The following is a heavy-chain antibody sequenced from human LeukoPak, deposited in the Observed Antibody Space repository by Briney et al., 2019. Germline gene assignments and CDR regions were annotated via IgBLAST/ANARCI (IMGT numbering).Heavy chain of an antibody. CDR3: AKVWEYYYDSSGYSPPYAFDI. CDR2: ISGSGGST. Sequence: GSLRLSCAASGFTFSSYAMSWVRQAPGKGLEWVSAISGSGGSTYYADSVKGRFTISRDNSKNTLYLQMNSLRAEDTAVYYCAKVWEYYYDSSGYSPPYAFDIWGQGTMVTVSS. J-gene: IGHJ3*02. D-gene: IGHD3-22*01. V-gene: IGHV3-23*01. CDR1: GFTFSSYA.